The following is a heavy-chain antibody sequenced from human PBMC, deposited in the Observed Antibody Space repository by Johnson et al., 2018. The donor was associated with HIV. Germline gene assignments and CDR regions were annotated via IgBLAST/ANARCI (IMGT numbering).Heavy chain of an antibody. Sequence: VQLVESGGGVVQPGRSLRLSCEASGFTFSNFVMHWVRQATGKGLEWVSAIGTAGDTYYPGSVKARFTISRENAKNTLYLQMNSLRAEDTAVYYCAKDAAWELLRPDAFDIWGQGTMVTVSS. D-gene: IGHD1-26*01. J-gene: IGHJ3*02. CDR1: GFTFSNFV. V-gene: IGHV3-13*01. CDR2: IGTAGDT. CDR3: AKDAAWELLRPDAFDI.